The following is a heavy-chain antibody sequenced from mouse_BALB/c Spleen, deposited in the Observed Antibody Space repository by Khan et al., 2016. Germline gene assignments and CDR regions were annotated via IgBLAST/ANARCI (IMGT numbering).Heavy chain of an antibody. D-gene: IGHD1-1*01. J-gene: IGHJ2*01. CDR2: KTYSGST. CDR1: GFSITSDYA. CDR3: ARDYNASGYFAY. V-gene: IGHV3-2*02. Sequence: VQLKESGPGLVKPSQSLSFTCTVTGFSITSDYAWNWIRQPQGNRLEWMGIKTYSGSTSYNPSLKSRITITRDTSNNQAYLQLITVTTEATAISDCARDYNASGYFAYGAQGTTLTDSS.